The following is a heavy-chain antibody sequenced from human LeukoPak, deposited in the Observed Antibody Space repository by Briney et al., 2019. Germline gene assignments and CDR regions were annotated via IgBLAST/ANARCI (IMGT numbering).Heavy chain of an antibody. CDR2: IYSGGST. Sequence: GGSLRLSCAASGFTFNSYAMSWVRQAPGKGLEWVSVIYSGGSTYYADSVKGRFTISRDNSKNTLYLQMNSLRAEDTAVYYCARDYYYDSSGYRIFDYWGQGTLVTVST. D-gene: IGHD3-22*01. CDR1: GFTFNSYA. V-gene: IGHV3-66*01. J-gene: IGHJ4*02. CDR3: ARDYYYDSSGYRIFDY.